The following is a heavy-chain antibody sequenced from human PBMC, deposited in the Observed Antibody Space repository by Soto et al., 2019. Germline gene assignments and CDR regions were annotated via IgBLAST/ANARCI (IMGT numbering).Heavy chain of an antibody. CDR1: GGSISSGDYY. J-gene: IGHJ6*02. V-gene: IGHV4-30-4*01. Sequence: QVQLQESGPGLVKPSQTLSLTCTVSGGSISSGDYYWSWIRQPPGKGLEWIGYIYYSGSTYYNPSLKSRVTISVDTSKNQFSLKLSSVTAADTAVYYCARDSVVRGVIIAPSLYYGMDVWGQGTTVTVSS. D-gene: IGHD3-10*01. CDR3: ARDSVVRGVIIAPSLYYGMDV. CDR2: IYYSGST.